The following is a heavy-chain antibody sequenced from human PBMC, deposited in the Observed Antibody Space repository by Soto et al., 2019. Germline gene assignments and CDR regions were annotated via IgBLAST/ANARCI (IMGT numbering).Heavy chain of an antibody. CDR1: GFSLTTDRVG. J-gene: IGHJ4*02. D-gene: IGHD1-26*01. Sequence: QITLKESGPTLVKPTQTLTLTCTFSGFSLTTDRVGVGWIRQPPGEALEWLAVIYWDDSKTYRPSLESRLTITKDTPKPQVALTMPNMDSLDTATYYCAHAYGGRSLYWGQGTLVTVPS. CDR3: AHAYGGRSLY. V-gene: IGHV2-5*02. CDR2: IYWDDSK.